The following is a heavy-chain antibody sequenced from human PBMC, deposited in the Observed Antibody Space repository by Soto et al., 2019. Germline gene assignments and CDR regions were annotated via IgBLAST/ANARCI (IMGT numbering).Heavy chain of an antibody. Sequence: QVQLVQSGAEVKKPGSSVKVSCKASGVTLNSYTINWVRQAPGHGPEWLGRIIPVLGVANYAQTFQGRVTITADKSTSTVYMELTSLRSGATAVYYCARSSVAAAGTLGNWGPGTLVTVSS. CDR2: IIPVLGVA. CDR1: GVTLNSYT. D-gene: IGHD6-13*01. CDR3: ARSSVAAAGTLGN. V-gene: IGHV1-69*02. J-gene: IGHJ4*02.